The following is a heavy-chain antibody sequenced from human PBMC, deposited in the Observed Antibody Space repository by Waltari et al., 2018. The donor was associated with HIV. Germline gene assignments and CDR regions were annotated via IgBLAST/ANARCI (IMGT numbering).Heavy chain of an antibody. Sequence: QVQLVESGGGVVQPGRSLRLPCAASGFTFRSYGMHWVRQAPGKGLEWVAVISYDENNKYYADSVKGRFTISRDNSKNTLYLQMNSLRAEDTAVYYCAKTVTLTQRGYFDYWGQGTLVTVSS. D-gene: IGHD2-2*01. CDR2: ISYDENNK. CDR3: AKTVTLTQRGYFDY. V-gene: IGHV3-30*18. CDR1: GFTFRSYG. J-gene: IGHJ4*02.